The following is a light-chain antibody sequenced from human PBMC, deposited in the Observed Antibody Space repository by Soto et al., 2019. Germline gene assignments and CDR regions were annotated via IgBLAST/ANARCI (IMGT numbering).Light chain of an antibody. CDR3: QQYNSYRT. CDR1: HSISSW. J-gene: IGKJ1*01. Sequence: DIQMTQSPSTLSASVGDRVTITCRASHSISSWLAWYQQKPGKAPKLLIYKASSLESGVPSRFSGSGSGTELTLTISSLQPDDFATYYCQQYNSYRTFGQGTKVDI. CDR2: KAS. V-gene: IGKV1-5*03.